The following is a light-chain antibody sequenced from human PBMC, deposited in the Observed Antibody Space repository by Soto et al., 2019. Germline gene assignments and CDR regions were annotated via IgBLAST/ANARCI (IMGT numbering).Light chain of an antibody. CDR3: QQYYSYPFT. V-gene: IGKV1-8*01. CDR2: AAS. Sequence: AIRMTQSPSSFSASTGDRVTITCRASQGISSYLAWYQQKPGKAPKLLIYAASTLQSGVPSRFGGSGSGTDFTLTISCLQSEDFATYYCQQYYSYPFTFGPGTKGDIK. CDR1: QGISSY. J-gene: IGKJ3*01.